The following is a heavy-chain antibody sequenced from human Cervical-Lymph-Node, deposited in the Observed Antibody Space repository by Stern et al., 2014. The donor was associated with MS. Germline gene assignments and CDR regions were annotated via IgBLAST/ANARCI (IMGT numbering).Heavy chain of an antibody. V-gene: IGHV4-31*03. CDR2: IYYSGST. D-gene: IGHD6-13*01. Sequence: QVQLQESGPGVAKPSQTLSLTCTVSGGSISTDGYHWTWIRQHPGKGLEWIGYIYYSGSTYYNPSLKSRVTMSLDTSKNQFSLNLSSVTAADTAIYYCARDDRGSSWYRFDFWGQGTLVTVSS. CDR1: GGSISTDGYH. J-gene: IGHJ4*02. CDR3: ARDDRGSSWYRFDF.